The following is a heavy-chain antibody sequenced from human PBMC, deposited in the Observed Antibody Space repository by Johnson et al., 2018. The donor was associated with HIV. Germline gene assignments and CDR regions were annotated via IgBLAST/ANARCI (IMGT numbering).Heavy chain of an antibody. CDR1: GFTFSSYG. CDR2: IRYDGSNK. J-gene: IGHJ3*01. CDR3: ARDALESPWAFDV. D-gene: IGHD1-1*01. Sequence: QVQLVESGGGVVQPGGSLRLSCAASGFTFSSYGMHWVRQAPGKGLEWVAFIRYDGSNKYYADSVKGRFTISRDNSKNTLYLQMNSLRAEDTAVYYCARDALESPWAFDVWGHGTTVTVSS. V-gene: IGHV3-30*02.